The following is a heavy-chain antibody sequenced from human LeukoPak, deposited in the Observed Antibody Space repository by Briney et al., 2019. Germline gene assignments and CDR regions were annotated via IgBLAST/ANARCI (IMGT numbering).Heavy chain of an antibody. Sequence: GGSLRLSCAASGFTFSSYAMHWVRQAPGKGLEWVAVISYDGSNKYYADSVKGRFTISRDNSKNTLYLQMNSLRAEDTAVYYCARDRAAVADAFYFDYWGQGTLVTVSS. D-gene: IGHD6-19*01. V-gene: IGHV3-30-3*01. CDR3: ARDRAAVADAFYFDY. CDR1: GFTFSSYA. J-gene: IGHJ4*02. CDR2: ISYDGSNK.